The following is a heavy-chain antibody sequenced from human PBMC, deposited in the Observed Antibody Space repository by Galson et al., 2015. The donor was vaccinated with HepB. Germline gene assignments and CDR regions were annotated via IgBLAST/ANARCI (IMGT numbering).Heavy chain of an antibody. Sequence: SVKVSCKASGYTFTSYAMHWVRQAPGQRLEWMGWINAGNGNTKYSQKFQGRVTITRDTSAGTAYMELSSLRSEDTAVYYCASTRTRRHDYGGNDPCDYWGQGTLGTISS. CDR2: INAGNGNT. V-gene: IGHV1-3*01. J-gene: IGHJ4*02. CDR1: GYTFTSYA. CDR3: ASTRTRRHDYGGNDPCDY. D-gene: IGHD4-23*01.